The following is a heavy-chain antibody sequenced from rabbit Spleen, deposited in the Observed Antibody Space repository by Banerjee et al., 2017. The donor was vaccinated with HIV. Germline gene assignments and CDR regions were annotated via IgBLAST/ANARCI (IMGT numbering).Heavy chain of an antibody. Sequence: VESRGGLVKPGASLTLTCTASGFTFSSYYYMCWVRQAPGKGLAWIACIYTSNGDTYYASWAKGRFTISKTSSTTVTLQMTSLTAADTATYFCARAGGAGYGYAFHLWGPGTLVTVS. J-gene: IGHJ4*01. V-gene: IGHV1S40*01. D-gene: IGHD6-1*01. CDR1: GFTFSSYYY. CDR3: ARAGGAGYGYAFHL. CDR2: IYTSNGDT.